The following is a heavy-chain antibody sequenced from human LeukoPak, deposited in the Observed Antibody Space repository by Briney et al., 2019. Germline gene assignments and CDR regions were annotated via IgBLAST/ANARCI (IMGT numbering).Heavy chain of an antibody. Sequence: SETLSLTCTVSGNSISSGYYWGWIRQPPGKGLEWIGIIYHTGTTYYNSSLKSRVTISVDTSKNQFSLKLSSVTAADTAVYHCARDRAGYSYGPFDYWGQGTLVTVSS. D-gene: IGHD5-18*01. CDR3: ARDRAGYSYGPFDY. V-gene: IGHV4-38-2*02. CDR1: GNSISSGYY. J-gene: IGHJ4*02. CDR2: IYHTGTT.